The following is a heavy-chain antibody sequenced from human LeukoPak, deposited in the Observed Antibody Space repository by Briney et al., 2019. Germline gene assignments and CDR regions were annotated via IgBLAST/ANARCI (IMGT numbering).Heavy chain of an antibody. CDR2: ISYDGSNK. J-gene: IGHJ3*02. CDR3: ARCGSYPGGSFDI. Sequence: QPGGSLRLSCAASGFTFSSYGMHWVRQAPGKGLEWVAVISYDGSNKYYADSVKGRFTISRDNSKNTLYLQMNSLRAEDTAVYYCARCGSYPGGSFDIWGQGTMVTVSS. D-gene: IGHD1-26*01. V-gene: IGHV3-30*03. CDR1: GFTFSSYG.